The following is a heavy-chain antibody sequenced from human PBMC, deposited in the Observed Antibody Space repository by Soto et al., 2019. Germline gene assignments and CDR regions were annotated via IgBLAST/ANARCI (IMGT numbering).Heavy chain of an antibody. Sequence: PGGSLRLSCEASSFTFYNYRMSWVRQAPGKGLEWVANINQDGSEKYYVDSVKGRFTISRDDAKNSLYLLMNSLRVEDTAVYYCARVRRRDWEMQQQVTYYYYGMDVWGQVPTVTVSS. D-gene: IGHD6-13*01. J-gene: IGHJ6*02. V-gene: IGHV3-7*01. CDR3: ARVRRRDWEMQQQVTYYYYGMDV. CDR2: INQDGSEK. CDR1: SFTFYNYR.